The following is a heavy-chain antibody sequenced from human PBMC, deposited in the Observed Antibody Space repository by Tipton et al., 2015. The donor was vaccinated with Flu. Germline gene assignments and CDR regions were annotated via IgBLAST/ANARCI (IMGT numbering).Heavy chain of an antibody. J-gene: IGHJ4*02. CDR2: MSASGSS. D-gene: IGHD3-10*01. Sequence: GLVKPSETLSLTCTVSGDSMSSFYWTWIRQPAGKGLEWIGRMSASGSSKYKPSLKSRVTMSVDTSKNQFSLRLTSVTSADTAVYYCARGSGSGTDVTFYFWGQGTLATVSS. CDR1: GDSMSSFY. CDR3: ARGSGSGTDVTFYF. V-gene: IGHV4-4*07.